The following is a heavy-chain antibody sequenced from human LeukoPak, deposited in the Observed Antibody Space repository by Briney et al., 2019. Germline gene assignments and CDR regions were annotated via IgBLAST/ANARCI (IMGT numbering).Heavy chain of an antibody. CDR3: ARDWLYDYVWGSYPYLDY. J-gene: IGHJ4*02. CDR1: GFTFSSYW. V-gene: IGHV3-7*01. Sequence: PGGSLRLSCAASGFTFSSYWMSWVRQAPGKGLEWVANIKQDGSEKYYVDSVKGRFTISRDNAKNSLYLQMNSLRAEDTAVYYCARDWLYDYVWGSYPYLDYWGQGTLVTVSS. D-gene: IGHD3-16*02. CDR2: IKQDGSEK.